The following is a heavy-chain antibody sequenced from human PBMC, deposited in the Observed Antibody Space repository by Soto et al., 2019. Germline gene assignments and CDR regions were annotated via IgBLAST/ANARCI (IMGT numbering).Heavy chain of an antibody. CDR1: RYTFTNFY. D-gene: IGHD1-26*01. Sequence: SVKVSCKASRYTFTNFYIHWLRQAPGQGLEWMGIINPSGGSTTYPQKFQGRVTMTRDTSTSTVHMELITLRSEDTAVYYCAGSQVGRPLDVWGPGTTVTVSS. J-gene: IGHJ6*02. CDR2: INPSGGST. CDR3: AGSQVGRPLDV. V-gene: IGHV1-46*01.